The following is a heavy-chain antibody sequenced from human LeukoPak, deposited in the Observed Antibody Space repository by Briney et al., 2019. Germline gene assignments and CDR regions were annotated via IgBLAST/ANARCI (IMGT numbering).Heavy chain of an antibody. CDR1: GGSISSYY. J-gene: IGHJ4*02. D-gene: IGHD6-6*01. CDR2: IYIGGST. Sequence: SETLSLTCIVSGGSISSYYWNWIRQSAGKGLEWIGRIYIGGSTSYNPSLKSRVTISVDTSKNQFSLKLSSVTAADTAVYYCARLQYSSSSDFDYWGQGTLVTVSS. V-gene: IGHV4-4*07. CDR3: ARLQYSSSSDFDY.